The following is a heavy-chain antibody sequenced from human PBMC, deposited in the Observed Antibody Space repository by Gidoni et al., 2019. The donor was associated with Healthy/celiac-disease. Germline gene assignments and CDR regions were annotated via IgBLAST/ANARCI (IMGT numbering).Heavy chain of an antibody. CDR1: GGSFSGYY. J-gene: IGHJ4*02. D-gene: IGHD3-16*02. Sequence: QVQLQQWGAGLLKPSETLSLTCAVSGGSFSGYYWSWIRQPPGKGLEWIGEINHSGSTNYNPSLKSRVTISVDTSKNQFSLKLSSVTAADTAVYYCAVEGTGDYVWGSYRGWGQGTLVTVSS. CDR3: AVEGTGDYVWGSYRG. V-gene: IGHV4-34*01. CDR2: INHSGST.